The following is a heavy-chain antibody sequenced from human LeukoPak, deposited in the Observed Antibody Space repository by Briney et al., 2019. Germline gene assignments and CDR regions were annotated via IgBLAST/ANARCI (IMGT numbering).Heavy chain of an antibody. CDR3: ARWEDDSYGSEYFQH. Sequence: ASVKVSCKASGYTFTSYAMHWVRQAPGQRLEWMGWINAGNGNTKYSQKFQGRVTITRDTSASTAYMELSSLRSEDTAVYYCARWEDDSYGSEYFQHWGQGTLVTVSS. J-gene: IGHJ1*01. CDR2: INAGNGNT. V-gene: IGHV1-3*01. CDR1: GYTFTSYA. D-gene: IGHD5-18*01.